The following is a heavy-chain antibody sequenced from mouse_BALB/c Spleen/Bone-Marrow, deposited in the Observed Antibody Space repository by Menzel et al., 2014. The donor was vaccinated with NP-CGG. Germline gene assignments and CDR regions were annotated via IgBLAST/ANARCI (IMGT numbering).Heavy chain of an antibody. CDR2: LSNGGNYT. D-gene: IGHD1-1*02. V-gene: IGHV5-9-2*01. Sequence: DVKLVESGGGLVKPGGSLKLSCAASGFTFSSYGVSWVRQTPEKRLEWVATLSNGGNYTYYPDSVKGRFTISRDNAKNTLYPQMSSLRSEDTAMYYCTRQRGDYAMDYWGQGTSVTVSS. CDR3: TRQRGDYAMDY. J-gene: IGHJ4*01. CDR1: GFTFSSYG.